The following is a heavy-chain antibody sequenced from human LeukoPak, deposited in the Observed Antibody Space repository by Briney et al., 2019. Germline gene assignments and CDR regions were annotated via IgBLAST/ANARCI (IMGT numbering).Heavy chain of an antibody. CDR2: ISSSSSTI. D-gene: IGHD6-19*01. Sequence: PGGSLRLSCAASGFTFSSYSMTWVRQAPGKGLEWVSYISSSSSTIYHADAVKGRFTISRDNAKNSQYLQMNSLRAEETAVYYCASAVRLAVWGQGTLVTVSS. CDR3: ASAVRLAV. J-gene: IGHJ4*02. CDR1: GFTFSSYS. V-gene: IGHV3-48*01.